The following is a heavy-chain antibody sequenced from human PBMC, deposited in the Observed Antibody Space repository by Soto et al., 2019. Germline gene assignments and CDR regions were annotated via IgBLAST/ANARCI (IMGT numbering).Heavy chain of an antibody. CDR2: IKSKTDGGTT. D-gene: IGHD6-13*01. Sequence: SGGSLRLSCAASGFTFSNAWMSWVRQAPGKGLEWVGRIKSKTDGGTTDYAAPVKGRFTISRDDSKNTLYLQMNSLKTEDTAVYYCTTAGGGSSWFYYYYGMDVWGQGTTVTVSS. V-gene: IGHV3-15*01. CDR1: GFTFSNAW. CDR3: TTAGGGSSWFYYYYGMDV. J-gene: IGHJ6*02.